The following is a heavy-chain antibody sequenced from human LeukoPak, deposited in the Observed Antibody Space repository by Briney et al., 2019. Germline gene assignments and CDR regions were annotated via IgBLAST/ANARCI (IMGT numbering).Heavy chain of an antibody. J-gene: IGHJ4*02. V-gene: IGHV3-7*03. Sequence: GGSLRLSCAASGFTFSSYWMSWVRQAPGKGLEWMANIKQDESEKYYVDSVKGRFTISRDNAKNSLYLQMNSLRAEDTAVYYCEAAGKEVDYWGQGTLVTVSS. CDR2: IKQDESEK. CDR3: EAAGKEVDY. CDR1: GFTFSSYW. D-gene: IGHD6-13*01.